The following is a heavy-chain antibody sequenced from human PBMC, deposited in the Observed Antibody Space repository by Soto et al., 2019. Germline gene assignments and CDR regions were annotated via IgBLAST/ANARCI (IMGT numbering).Heavy chain of an antibody. D-gene: IGHD1-1*01. Sequence: VQLLISGGGLVSPGGFLRLSCAASGFTFSSYAMSWVRQAPGKGLEWLTGITFRGYNTYYADSVKGRFSLSRDNSRNRLDLQMNNLKVEDTALYYCARLGTMGVFDNWGQGTLLTVSS. CDR1: GFTFSSYA. CDR2: ITFRGYNT. CDR3: ARLGTMGVFDN. V-gene: IGHV3-23*01. J-gene: IGHJ4*02.